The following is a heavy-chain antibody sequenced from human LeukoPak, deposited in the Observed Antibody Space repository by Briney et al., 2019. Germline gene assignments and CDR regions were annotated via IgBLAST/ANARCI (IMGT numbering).Heavy chain of an antibody. CDR1: GGSISSSSYY. CDR2: IYYSGST. D-gene: IGHD3-10*01. CDR3: ARDRGGVKTYYYYGMDV. J-gene: IGHJ6*02. V-gene: IGHV4-39*07. Sequence: SETLSLTCTVSGGSISSSSYYWGWIRQPPGKGLEWIGSIYYSGSTYYNPSLKSRVTISVDTSKNQFSLKLSSVTAADTAVYYCARDRGGVKTYYYYGMDVWGQGTTVTVSS.